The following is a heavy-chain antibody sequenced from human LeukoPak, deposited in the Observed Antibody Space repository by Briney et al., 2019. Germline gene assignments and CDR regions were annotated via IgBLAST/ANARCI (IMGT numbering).Heavy chain of an antibody. CDR1: GFAFRSHA. CDR3: ARGPAASGYYDSRGRYGYFDY. J-gene: IGHJ4*02. CDR2: IRYDGSKK. Sequence: GGSLRLSCTASGFAFRSHAMHWVRQAPGKGLEWVAFIRYDGSKKFYADSVKGRFTISRDNSKNTLYLQMYSLRAEDTAVYYCARGPAASGYYDSRGRYGYFDYWGQGTLVTVSS. D-gene: IGHD3-22*01. V-gene: IGHV3-30*02.